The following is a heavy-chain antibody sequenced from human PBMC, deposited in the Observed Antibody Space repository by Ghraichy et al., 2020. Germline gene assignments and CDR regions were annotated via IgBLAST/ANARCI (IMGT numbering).Heavy chain of an antibody. CDR1: GFTFGNCY. V-gene: IGHV3-11*01. CDR2: ISWSGTPI. CDR3: ARDQDYGDDGDFDY. J-gene: IGHJ4*02. Sequence: GGSLRLSCAASGFTFGNCYMRWIRQAPGKRLEWVSYISWSGTPIYYADSVKGRFTISRDNVNNLLYLQMNSLRAEDTAVYYCARDQDYGDDGDFDYWGQGTLVTVSS. D-gene: IGHD4-17*01.